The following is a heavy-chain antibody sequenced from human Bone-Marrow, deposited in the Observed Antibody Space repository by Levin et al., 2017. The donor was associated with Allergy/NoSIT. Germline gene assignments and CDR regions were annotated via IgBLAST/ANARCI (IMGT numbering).Heavy chain of an antibody. V-gene: IGHV4-39*01. CDR1: GGSITSPSHY. CDR3: ARLPRCCFYYMDV. Sequence: SETLSLTCTVSGGSITSPSHYWGWIRQPPGKGLEWIGSIFFNGKAYYNMSLESRVTISVDTSKNQFSLRLNSVTAADTAIYFCARLPRCCFYYMDVWGRGTAVTVSS. D-gene: IGHD2-15*01. J-gene: IGHJ6*03. CDR2: IFFNGKA.